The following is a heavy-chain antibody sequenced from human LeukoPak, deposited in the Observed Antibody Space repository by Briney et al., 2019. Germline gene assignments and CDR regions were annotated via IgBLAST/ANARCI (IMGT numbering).Heavy chain of an antibody. V-gene: IGHV5-51*01. CDR3: ARQNDFRLDY. D-gene: IGHD3-3*01. Sequence: GESLKISCKGSGYTFSSYWIGWVRQMPGKGLEWMGIIYPGDSDTRYSPSLQGQVTISVDTSIGTAYLQWSSLKASDTAIYYCARQNDFRLDYWGQGTLVTVSP. CDR1: GYTFSSYW. J-gene: IGHJ4*02. CDR2: IYPGDSDT.